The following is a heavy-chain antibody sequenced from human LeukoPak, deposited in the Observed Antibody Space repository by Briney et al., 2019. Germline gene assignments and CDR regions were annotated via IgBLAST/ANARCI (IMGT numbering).Heavy chain of an antibody. D-gene: IGHD3-10*01. CDR2: ISASGGST. J-gene: IGHJ6*03. Sequence: GGSLRLSCAASGFTLSSYAMSWVRQAPGKGLEWVSSISASGGSTNYADSVKGRFTISRDNSKNTVYLQMNSLRAEDTAVYYSAKVIKGSERLTMVRGVIIRTAGLYYMDVWGKGTTVTVSS. CDR3: AKVIKGSERLTMVRGVIIRTAGLYYMDV. CDR1: GFTLSSYA. V-gene: IGHV3-23*01.